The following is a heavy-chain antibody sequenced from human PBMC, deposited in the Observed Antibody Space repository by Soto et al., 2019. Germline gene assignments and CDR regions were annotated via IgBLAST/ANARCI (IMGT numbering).Heavy chain of an antibody. CDR1: GGTFSSYA. D-gene: IGHD6-6*01. CDR2: IIPIFGTA. Sequence: SVKVSCKVSGGTFSSYAISWVRQAPGQGLEWMGGIIPIFGTANYAQKFQGRVTITADKSTSTAYMELSSLRSEDTAVYYCARGSHYSSSSGYYYYGMDVWGQGTTVTVSS. CDR3: ARGSHYSSSSGYYYYGMDV. V-gene: IGHV1-69*06. J-gene: IGHJ6*02.